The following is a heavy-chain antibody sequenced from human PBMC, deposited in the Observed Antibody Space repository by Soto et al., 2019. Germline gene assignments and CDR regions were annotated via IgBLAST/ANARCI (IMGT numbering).Heavy chain of an antibody. V-gene: IGHV4-61*01. CDR2: IYYSGST. D-gene: IGHD6-6*01. J-gene: IGHJ6*02. CDR1: GGSVSSGSYY. CDR3: AREYSSSFRYYYYGMDV. Sequence: PSETLSLTCTVSGGSVSSGSYYWSWIRQPPGKGLEWIGYIYYSGSTNYNPSLKSRVTISVDTSKNQFSLKLSSVTAADTAVYYCAREYSSSFRYYYYGMDVWGQGTTVP.